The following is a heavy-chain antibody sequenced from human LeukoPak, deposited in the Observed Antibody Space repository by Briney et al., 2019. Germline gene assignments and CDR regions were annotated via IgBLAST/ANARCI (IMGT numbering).Heavy chain of an antibody. CDR3: ARDLGQQLV. D-gene: IGHD6-13*01. CDR1: GFTFRSYD. J-gene: IGHJ4*02. CDR2: ISSSGRSI. Sequence: GGSLRLSCAASGFTFRSYDMNWVRQAPGKGLEWVSYISSSGRSIYYADSVKGRFTISRDNAKNSQYLQMNSLRAEDTAVYYCARDLGQQLVWGQGTLVTVSS. V-gene: IGHV3-48*03.